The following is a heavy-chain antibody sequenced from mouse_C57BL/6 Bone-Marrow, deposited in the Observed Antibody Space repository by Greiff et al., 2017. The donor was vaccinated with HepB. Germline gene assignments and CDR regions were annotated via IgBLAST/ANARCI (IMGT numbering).Heavy chain of an antibody. D-gene: IGHD2-2*01. Sequence: EVKLQESGTVLARPGASVKMSCKTSGYTFTSYWMHWVKQRPGQGLEWIGAIYPGNSDTSSNQKFKGKANLTAVTSASTASMELSSLTNEDSAVYYCTGWLRSRWYFDVWGTGTTVTVSS. CDR3: TGWLRSRWYFDV. J-gene: IGHJ1*03. CDR1: GYTFTSYW. V-gene: IGHV1-5*01. CDR2: IYPGNSDT.